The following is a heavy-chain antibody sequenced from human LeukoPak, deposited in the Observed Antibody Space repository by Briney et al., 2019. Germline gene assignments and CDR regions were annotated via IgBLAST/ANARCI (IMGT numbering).Heavy chain of an antibody. J-gene: IGHJ4*02. D-gene: IGHD3-10*01. CDR3: ARVMPLEGSGSDTLDY. V-gene: IGHV1-2*02. CDR1: GYTFTGYY. CDR2: NNPHSGGT. Sequence: GASVKVSCKASGYTFTGYYMHWVRQVPGQGLEWMGWNNPHSGGTKYAQKFQGRVTMSRDTSISTAYMELSRLRSDDTAVYYCARVMPLEGSGSDTLDYWGQGTLVTVSS.